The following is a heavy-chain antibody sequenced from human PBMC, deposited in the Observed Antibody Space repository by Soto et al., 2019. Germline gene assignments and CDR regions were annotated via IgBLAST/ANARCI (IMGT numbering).Heavy chain of an antibody. V-gene: IGHV4-4*02. Sequence: SETLSLTCAVSSGSISSSNWWSWVRQPPGKGLEWIGEIYHSGSTNYNPSLKSRVTISVDKSKNQFSLKLSSVTAADTAVYYCARADYGDYMGSYYFDYWGQGTLVTVSS. CDR2: IYHSGST. CDR1: SGSISSSNW. CDR3: ARADYGDYMGSYYFDY. J-gene: IGHJ4*02. D-gene: IGHD4-17*01.